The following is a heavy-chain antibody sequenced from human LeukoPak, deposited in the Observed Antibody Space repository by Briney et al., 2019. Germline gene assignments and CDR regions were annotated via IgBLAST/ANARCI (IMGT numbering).Heavy chain of an antibody. CDR2: TYYRSQWFD. Sequence: SQTLSLTCAISGDSVSNNRASWGWIRQSPSRGLEWLGRTYYRSQWFDDYAPSVRSRITIDPDTSKNQFSLQLNSVTPEDTAVYYCVRIRGLGLFDYWGQGTLVTVSS. D-gene: IGHD1-26*01. CDR1: GDSVSNNRAS. J-gene: IGHJ4*02. CDR3: VRIRGLGLFDY. V-gene: IGHV6-1*01.